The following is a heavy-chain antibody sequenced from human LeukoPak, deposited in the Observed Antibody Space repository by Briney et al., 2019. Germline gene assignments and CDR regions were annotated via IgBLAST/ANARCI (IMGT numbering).Heavy chain of an antibody. CDR1: GFTFSSSA. CDR3: VNDVSGSYTFDY. D-gene: IGHD1-26*01. CDR2: INDNGRAT. J-gene: IGHJ4*02. Sequence: GGSLRLSCSASGFTFSSSAMHWVRQAPGKGLEYVSGINDNGRATHYGDSLKGRFTISRDNSKNTLYLQMSTLTTEDTATYYCVNDVSGSYTFDYWGQGTLVTVSS. V-gene: IGHV3-64D*09.